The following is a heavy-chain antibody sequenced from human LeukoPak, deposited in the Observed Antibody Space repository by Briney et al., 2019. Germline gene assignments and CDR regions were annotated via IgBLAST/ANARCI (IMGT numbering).Heavy chain of an antibody. CDR2: IYHSGST. CDR1: GGSISSGGYS. CDR3: ARVLGYCSGGSCLINYYYYYGMDV. J-gene: IGHJ6*02. V-gene: IGHV4-30-2*01. Sequence: PSETLSLTCAVSGGSISSGGYSWSWIRQPPGKGLEWIGYIYHSGSTYYNPSLKSRVTISVDRSKNQFSLKLSSVTAADTAVYYCARVLGYCSGGSCLINYYYYYGMDVWGQGTTVTVSS. D-gene: IGHD2-15*01.